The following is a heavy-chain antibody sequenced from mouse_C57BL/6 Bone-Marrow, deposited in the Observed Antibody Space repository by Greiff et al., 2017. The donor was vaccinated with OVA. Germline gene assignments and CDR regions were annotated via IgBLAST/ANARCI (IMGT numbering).Heavy chain of an antibody. Sequence: VQLQQSGPELVKPGASVKISCKASGYSFTDYHLNWVKQSNGKSLEWIGVINPHYGTTSYNQKFKGKATLTVDQSSSTAYMQLNSLTSEDSAVYYCARTKGTFPYCDYWGQGTTLTVSS. CDR3: ARTKGTFPYCDY. V-gene: IGHV1-39*01. CDR2: INPHYGTT. J-gene: IGHJ2*01. D-gene: IGHD3-3*01. CDR1: GYSFTDYH.